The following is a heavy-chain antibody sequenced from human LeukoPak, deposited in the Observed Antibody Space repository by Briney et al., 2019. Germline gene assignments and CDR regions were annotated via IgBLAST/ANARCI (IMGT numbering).Heavy chain of an antibody. CDR3: ARAEYGDYGAGYYYMDV. D-gene: IGHD4-17*01. V-gene: IGHV3-7*01. J-gene: IGHJ6*03. CDR2: IKQDGSGK. Sequence: GGSLRLSCAASGFTFSSYWMSWVRQAPGKGLEWVANIKQDGSGKYYVDSVKGRFTISRDNAKNSLYLQMNSLRAEDTAVYYCARAEYGDYGAGYYYMDVWGKGTTVTVSS. CDR1: GFTFSSYW.